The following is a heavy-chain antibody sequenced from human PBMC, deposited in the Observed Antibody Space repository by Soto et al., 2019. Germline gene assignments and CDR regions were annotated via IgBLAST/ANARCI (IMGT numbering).Heavy chain of an antibody. Sequence: VQLQESGPGLVKPSGTLSLTCAVSGGSISSRNWWSWVRQPPGKGLEWIGEIYHSGSTNYNTSLKSRATISVDKSKNQFSLKLSSVTAADTAVYYCASKFGELLADAFDIWGQGTMVTVSS. J-gene: IGHJ3*02. CDR3: ASKFGELLADAFDI. V-gene: IGHV4-4*02. CDR1: GGSISSRNW. D-gene: IGHD3-10*01. CDR2: IYHSGST.